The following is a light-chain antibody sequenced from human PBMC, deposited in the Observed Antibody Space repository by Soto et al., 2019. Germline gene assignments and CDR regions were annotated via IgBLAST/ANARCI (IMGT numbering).Light chain of an antibody. CDR3: HQYGSSPGT. CDR2: GAS. CDR1: QSVGSY. Sequence: EIVFTQSPATLSLSPGERATLSCRASQSVGSYLAWYQQKPGQAPRLLFFGASIRDTGIPDRFSGSGSGTDFTLTINRLEPEDFAVYYCHQYGSSPGTFGPGTKV. J-gene: IGKJ1*01. V-gene: IGKV3-20*01.